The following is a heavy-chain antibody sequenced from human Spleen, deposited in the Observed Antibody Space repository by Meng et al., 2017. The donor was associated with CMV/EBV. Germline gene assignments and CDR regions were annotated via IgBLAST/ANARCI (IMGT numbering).Heavy chain of an antibody. Sequence: SETLSLTCAVYGGSFSGYYWSWIRQPPGKGLEWIGEINHSGSTNYNPSLKSRVTISVDTSKNQFSLKLSSVTAADTAVYYCARDARRYNDFFFDYWGQGTLVTVSS. CDR3: ARDARRYNDFFFDY. D-gene: IGHD1-1*01. J-gene: IGHJ4*02. CDR1: GGSFSGYY. CDR2: INHSGST. V-gene: IGHV4-34*01.